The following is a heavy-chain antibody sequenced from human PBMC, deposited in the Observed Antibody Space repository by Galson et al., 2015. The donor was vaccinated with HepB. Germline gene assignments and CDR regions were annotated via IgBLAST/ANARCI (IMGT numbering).Heavy chain of an antibody. CDR3: ARDSIAVTGVPFDY. CDR1: GGSISNGSYY. D-gene: IGHD6-19*01. J-gene: IGHJ4*02. Sequence: TLSLTCTVSGGSISNGSYYWNWIRQPAGTGLEWIGRFYTTGNTNYNPSLKSRVTMSVDTSNNQFSLKLSSVTAADTAVYYCARDSIAVTGVPFDYWGQGTLVTVSS. V-gene: IGHV4-61*02. CDR2: FYTTGNT.